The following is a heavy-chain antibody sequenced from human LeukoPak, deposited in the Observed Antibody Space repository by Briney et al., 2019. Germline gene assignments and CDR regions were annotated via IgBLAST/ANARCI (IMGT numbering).Heavy chain of an antibody. D-gene: IGHD1-26*01. CDR3: ARGRYSGSPPNWFDP. J-gene: IGHJ5*02. CDR2: ISYDGSNK. Sequence: PGGSLRLSCAASGFTFSSYAMLWVRQAPGKGLEWVAVISYDGSNKYYADSVKGRFTISRDNSKNTLYLQMNSLRAEDTAVYYCARGRYSGSPPNWFDPWGQGTLVTVSS. CDR1: GFTFSSYA. V-gene: IGHV3-30-3*01.